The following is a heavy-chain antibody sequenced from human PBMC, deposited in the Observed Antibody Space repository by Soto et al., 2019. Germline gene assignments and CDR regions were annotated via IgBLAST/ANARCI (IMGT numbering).Heavy chain of an antibody. CDR1: GGAFSSYA. D-gene: IGHD1-26*01. Sequence: SVKVCCKASGGAFSSYAISWVGPAPGEGLEWMGGIIPIFGTANYAQKFQGRVTITADESTSTACMELSSLRSEDTAVYYCARVFGYSRRPHYTAAHRGQTTPATGSS. V-gene: IGHV1-69*13. CDR2: IIPIFGTA. CDR3: ARVFGYSRRPHYTAAH. J-gene: IGHJ4*02.